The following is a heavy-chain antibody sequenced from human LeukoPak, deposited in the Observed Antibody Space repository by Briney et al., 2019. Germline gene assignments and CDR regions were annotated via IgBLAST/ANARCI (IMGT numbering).Heavy chain of an antibody. J-gene: IGHJ4*02. Sequence: PGGSLRLSCAASGFTFSSYAMSWVRQAPGKGLEWASLTSGSYSTYYADSVKGRFTISRDNSENTLYLQLNSLRAEDTAVYYCAKGGWGTVLDYWGQGTLVTVSP. CDR2: TSGSYST. CDR3: AKGGWGTVLDY. CDR1: GFTFSSYA. V-gene: IGHV3-23*01. D-gene: IGHD3-16*01.